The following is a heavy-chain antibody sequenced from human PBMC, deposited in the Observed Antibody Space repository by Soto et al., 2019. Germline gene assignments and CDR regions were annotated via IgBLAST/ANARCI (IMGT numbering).Heavy chain of an antibody. CDR2: ISDIAYT. Sequence: SETLSLTCTVSGGSITYINNHYCSWFQLPPGKGLEWIGYISDIAYTSYNPSLKGRVSISVDTSKNQFSLTLTSVTAADTAVYYCARSNGDYGDYWSQGTLVTVSS. D-gene: IGHD4-17*01. V-gene: IGHV4-61*01. CDR1: GGSITYINNHY. J-gene: IGHJ4*02. CDR3: ARSNGDYGDY.